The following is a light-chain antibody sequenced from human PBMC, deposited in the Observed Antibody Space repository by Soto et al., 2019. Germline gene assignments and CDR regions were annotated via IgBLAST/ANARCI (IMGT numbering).Light chain of an antibody. CDR2: DAS. V-gene: IGKV3-11*01. CDR1: QSVNIY. J-gene: IGKJ1*01. Sequence: EIVLTQSPATLSLSPGERATLSCRASQSVNIYLAWYQQKPGQAPRLLIYDASNRATGIPARFSGSGSETDFTLTITRLEPEDFAVYYCQQYSSSRTFGQGTKVDIK. CDR3: QQYSSSRT.